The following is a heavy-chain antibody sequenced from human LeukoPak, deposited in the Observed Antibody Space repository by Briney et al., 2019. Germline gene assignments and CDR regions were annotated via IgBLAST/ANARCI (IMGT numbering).Heavy chain of an antibody. CDR1: GYTFTSYA. Sequence: GASVKVSCKASGYTFTSYAMNWVRQAPGQGLEWMGWISTNTGNPTYVQKFTGRFVFSLDTSVNTAYLQISSLKAYDTAVYYCARGGIAVTGTNLDYWGQGTLVTVSS. CDR2: ISTNTGNP. D-gene: IGHD6-19*01. V-gene: IGHV7-4-1*02. CDR3: ARGGIAVTGTNLDY. J-gene: IGHJ4*02.